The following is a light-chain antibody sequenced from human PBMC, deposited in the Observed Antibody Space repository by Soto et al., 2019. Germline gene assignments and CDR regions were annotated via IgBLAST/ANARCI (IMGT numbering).Light chain of an antibody. CDR2: SNT. J-gene: IGLJ2*01. CDR1: SSSVGAGYD. CDR3: QSYDNILSAVV. V-gene: IGLV1-40*01. Sequence: QSVLTQPPSVSGAPGQRVTISCTGSSSSVGAGYDVHWYQHLPGTAPKLLIFSNTNRPSGVPDRFFGSKSGTSVSLAIAGLQAEDEGDYYCQSYDNILSAVVFGGGTKLTVL.